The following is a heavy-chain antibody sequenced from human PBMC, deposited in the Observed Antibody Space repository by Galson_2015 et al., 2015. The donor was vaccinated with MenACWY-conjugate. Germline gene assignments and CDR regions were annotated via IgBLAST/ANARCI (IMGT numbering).Heavy chain of an antibody. V-gene: IGHV3-11*06. CDR3: ASYGSGSPS. J-gene: IGHJ5*02. D-gene: IGHD3-10*01. CDR2: ISSSSSYT. Sequence: SLRLSCAASGFTFSSYAMSWVRQAPGKGLEWVSYISSSSSYTNYADSVKGRFTISRDNAKNPLYLQMNSLRAEDTAVYYCASYGSGSPSWGQGTLVTVSS. CDR1: GFTFSSYA.